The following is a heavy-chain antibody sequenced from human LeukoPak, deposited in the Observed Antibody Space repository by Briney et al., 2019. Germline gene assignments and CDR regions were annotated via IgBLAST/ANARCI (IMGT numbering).Heavy chain of an antibody. D-gene: IGHD2-15*01. Sequence: PGGSLRLSCAASGFTFSTYSMNWFRQAPGKGLEWVSSISATSVYMYYADSVKGRFAISRNNAKNSLYLQMNSLRAEDTAVYYCTREFCSGGYCYSGGYWGQGTLVTVSS. V-gene: IGHV3-21*01. CDR3: TREFCSGGYCYSGGY. CDR2: ISATSVYM. J-gene: IGHJ4*02. CDR1: GFTFSTYS.